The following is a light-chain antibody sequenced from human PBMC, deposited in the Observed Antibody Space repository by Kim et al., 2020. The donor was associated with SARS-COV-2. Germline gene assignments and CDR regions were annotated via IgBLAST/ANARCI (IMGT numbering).Light chain of an antibody. CDR2: GAS. Sequence: EIVMTQSPATLSVSPGERATLSCRASQSIGSNLAWYQQKPDQPPKLLIFGASTRATGVPARFSGSGSGTEFTLTISSLQSEDFAVYYWQQYNKWPPTDSFGKGTKLEI. V-gene: IGKV3-15*01. CDR1: QSIGSN. CDR3: QQYNKWPPTDS. J-gene: IGKJ2*03.